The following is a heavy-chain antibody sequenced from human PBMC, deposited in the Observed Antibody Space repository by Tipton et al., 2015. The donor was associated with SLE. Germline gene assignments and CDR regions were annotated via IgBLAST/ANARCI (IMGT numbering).Heavy chain of an antibody. J-gene: IGHJ4*02. V-gene: IGHV4-34*01. Sequence: TLSLTCAVYDESLSNYHWSWIRQPPGKGLEWIGEVNGYGRATYNPSLKSRVTISVSTSRNQLSLNLTSATAADTAIYYCARSLGAGFCSGGNCFEPLDYWGQGILVTVSS. CDR2: VNGYGRA. CDR3: ARSLGAGFCSGGNCFEPLDY. CDR1: DESLSNYH. D-gene: IGHD2-15*01.